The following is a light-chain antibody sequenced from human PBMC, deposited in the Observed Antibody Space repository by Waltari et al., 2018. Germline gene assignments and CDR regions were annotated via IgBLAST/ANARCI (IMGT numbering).Light chain of an antibody. V-gene: IGKV1-39*01. Sequence: DIQMTQSPSSLSASVGDRVIITCRASPSIGSSVNWYQQKPGTAPKLLIYAASSLQSGVPSRFSGSGSGTDFTLAISSLQPEDFVTYYCQQSYSTPRTFGQGTKVEIK. CDR3: QQSYSTPRT. J-gene: IGKJ1*01. CDR1: PSIGSS. CDR2: AAS.